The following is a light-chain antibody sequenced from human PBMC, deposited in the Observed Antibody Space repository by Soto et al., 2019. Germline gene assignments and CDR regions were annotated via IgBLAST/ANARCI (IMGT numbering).Light chain of an antibody. Sequence: SYELTQPPSVSVAPGETAGITCAGNNIRSKSVHWYQQKPGQAPVLVIYYDRDRPSGIPERFSGSNSGNTATLTITGVEAGDEADYYCQVWDTSGDHVVFGGGTKLNVL. CDR3: QVWDTSGDHVV. J-gene: IGLJ2*01. CDR1: NIRSKS. V-gene: IGLV3-21*04. CDR2: YDR.